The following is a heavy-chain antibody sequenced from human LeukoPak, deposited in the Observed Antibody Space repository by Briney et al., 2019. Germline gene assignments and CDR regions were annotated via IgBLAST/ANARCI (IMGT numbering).Heavy chain of an antibody. CDR1: GGSISTYY. CDR2: IHYSRNT. CDR3: ARNGFAVGYGMDV. Sequence: SETLSLTCTVSGGSISTYYWSWIRQPPGKGLEWIVYIHYSRNTNYNPSLKSRVTVSVDTSKNQFSLKLTSVTAADTAVYFCARNGFAVGYGMDVWGQGTTVTVSS. J-gene: IGHJ6*02. V-gene: IGHV4-59*08. D-gene: IGHD3-3*01.